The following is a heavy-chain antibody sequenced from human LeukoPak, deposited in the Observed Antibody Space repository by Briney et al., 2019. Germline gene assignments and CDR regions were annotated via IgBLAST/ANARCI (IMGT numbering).Heavy chain of an antibody. D-gene: IGHD1/OR15-1a*01. CDR1: GFTFTDYG. CDR2: IRSDGSNE. CDR3: VKDQPVCNK. J-gene: IGHJ4*02. V-gene: IGHV3-30*02. Sequence: GGSLGLSCAASGFTFTDYGLHWARQAPGKGLEWVAFIRSDGSNEFYADSVKGRFFISRDNSKNALYLQMNSLRTEDTAVYYCVKDQPVCNKWGQGALVTVSS.